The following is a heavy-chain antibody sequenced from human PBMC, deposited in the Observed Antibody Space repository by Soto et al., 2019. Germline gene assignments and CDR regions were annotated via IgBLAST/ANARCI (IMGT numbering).Heavy chain of an antibody. CDR3: ARDKDRLQLGGNYYYIMDV. CDR2: IIPIFPTP. D-gene: IGHD1-1*01. J-gene: IGHJ6*02. V-gene: IGHV1-69*12. CDR1: GGAFRTNA. Sequence: QVQLVQSGGEVKKPGSSVKISCKASGGAFRTNAFSWVRQAPGQGLEWMGGIIPIFPTPDYAQKFQGRVTIIADESTTTTYVELRSLRSEDTAMYYCARDKDRLQLGGNYYYIMDVWGQGTMVTVSS.